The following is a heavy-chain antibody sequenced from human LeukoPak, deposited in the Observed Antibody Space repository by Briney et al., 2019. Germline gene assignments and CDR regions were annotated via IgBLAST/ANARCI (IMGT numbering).Heavy chain of an antibody. V-gene: IGHV3-13*01. CDR1: GFTFSSYD. J-gene: IGHJ5*02. Sequence: GGSLRLSCAASGFTFSSYDMHWVRQATGKGLEWVSAIGTAGDTYYPGSVKGRFTISRENAKNSLYLQMNSLRAGDTAVYYCARDLGFRSSGWSNWFDPWGQGTLVTVSS. CDR3: ARDLGFRSSGWSNWFDP. D-gene: IGHD6-19*01. CDR2: IGTAGDT.